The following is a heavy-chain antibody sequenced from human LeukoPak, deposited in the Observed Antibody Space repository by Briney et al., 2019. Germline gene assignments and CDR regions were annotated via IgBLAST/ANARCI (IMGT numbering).Heavy chain of an antibody. CDR1: GYTFTGYY. V-gene: IGHV1-2*02. D-gene: IGHD1-26*01. J-gene: IGHJ4*02. Sequence: GASVKVSCKASGYTFTGYYMHWVRQAPGQGLEWMGWINPNSGGTNYAQKFQGRVTMTRDTSISTAYMELSRLRSDDTAVYYCAGLWATAYSGSYGGDDYWGQGTLVTVSS. CDR2: INPNSGGT. CDR3: AGLWATAYSGSYGGDDY.